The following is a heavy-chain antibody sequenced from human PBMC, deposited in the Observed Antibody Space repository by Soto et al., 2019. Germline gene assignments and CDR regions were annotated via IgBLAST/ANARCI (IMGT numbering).Heavy chain of an antibody. CDR2: ISSSSSYI. CDR3: ARSRNVVAAIFWFDP. Sequence: GGSLRLSCAASGFTFSSYSMNWVRQAPGKGLEWVSSISSSSSYIYYADSVKGRFTISRDNAKNSLYLQMNSLRAEDTAVYYCARSRNVVAAIFWFDPWGQGTLVTVSS. J-gene: IGHJ5*02. V-gene: IGHV3-21*01. D-gene: IGHD2-15*01. CDR1: GFTFSSYS.